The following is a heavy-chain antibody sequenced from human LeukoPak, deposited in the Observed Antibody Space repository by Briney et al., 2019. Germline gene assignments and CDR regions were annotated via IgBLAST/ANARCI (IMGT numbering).Heavy chain of an antibody. CDR1: GFTFSSYA. V-gene: IGHV3-30*04. J-gene: IGHJ4*02. Sequence: GGSLRLSCAASGFTFSSYAMHWVRQAPGKGLEWVAVISYDGSNKYYADSVKGRFTISRDNSKNTLYLQMNSLRAEDTAVYYCAKYPVSRVVPAAIDYWGQGTLVTVSS. D-gene: IGHD2-2*01. CDR2: ISYDGSNK. CDR3: AKYPVSRVVPAAIDY.